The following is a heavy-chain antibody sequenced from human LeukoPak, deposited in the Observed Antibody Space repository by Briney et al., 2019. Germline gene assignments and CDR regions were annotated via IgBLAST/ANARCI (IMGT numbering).Heavy chain of an antibody. CDR2: ISGTGGST. D-gene: IGHD6-13*01. Sequence: GGSLRLSCAASGFTFSSYAMSWVRQAPGKGLECVSAISGTGGSTYYADSVKGRFTISRDNSKNTLYLQMNSLRAEDTAVYYCAKFVGYSSSWYPGAEYVQHWGQGTLVTVSS. CDR3: AKFVGYSSSWYPGAEYVQH. CDR1: GFTFSSYA. J-gene: IGHJ1*01. V-gene: IGHV3-23*01.